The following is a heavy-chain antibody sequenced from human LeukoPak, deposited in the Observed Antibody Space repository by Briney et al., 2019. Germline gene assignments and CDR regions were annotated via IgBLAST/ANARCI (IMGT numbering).Heavy chain of an antibody. Sequence: GASVKVSCKASGGTFSSYAISWVRQAPGQALEWMGGIIPIFGTANYAQKFQGRVTITADKSTSTAYMGLSSLRSEDTAVYYCASVRYSSGWPPYYYYYMDVWGKGTTVTVSS. V-gene: IGHV1-69*06. J-gene: IGHJ6*03. CDR2: IIPIFGTA. CDR3: ASVRYSSGWPPYYYYYMDV. CDR1: GGTFSSYA. D-gene: IGHD6-19*01.